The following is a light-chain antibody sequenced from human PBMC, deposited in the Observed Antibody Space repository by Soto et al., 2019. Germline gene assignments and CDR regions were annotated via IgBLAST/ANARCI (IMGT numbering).Light chain of an antibody. CDR3: QQYGSSSSWT. Sequence: EIVLTQSPGTLSLSPGERATLSCRASQSVSSNYLACYQQKPGQAPRLLIYGASTRATGIPDRFSGSGSGTDFTLTISRLEPEDFAVYYCQQYGSSSSWTFGQGTKVEIK. CDR1: QSVSSNY. V-gene: IGKV3-20*01. J-gene: IGKJ1*01. CDR2: GAS.